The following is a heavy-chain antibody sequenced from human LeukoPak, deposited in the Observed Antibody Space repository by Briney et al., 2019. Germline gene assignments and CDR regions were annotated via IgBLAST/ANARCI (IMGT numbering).Heavy chain of an antibody. CDR3: ARVVTMVRGVISLNYYYMDV. J-gene: IGHJ6*03. V-gene: IGHV1-69*13. Sequence: SVKVSCKASGGTFSSYAISWVRQAPGQGLEWMGGIIPIFGTANYAQKFQGRVTITADEPTSTAYMELSSLRSDDTAVYYCARVVTMVRGVISLNYYYMDVWGKGTTVTISS. CDR1: GGTFSSYA. CDR2: IIPIFGTA. D-gene: IGHD3-10*01.